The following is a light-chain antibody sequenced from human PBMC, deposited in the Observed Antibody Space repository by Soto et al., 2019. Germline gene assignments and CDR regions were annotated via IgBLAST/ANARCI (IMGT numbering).Light chain of an antibody. CDR3: LQHNGYPFT. V-gene: IGKV1-17*01. CDR1: QDIRSD. CDR2: AAS. Sequence: DIQMTQSPSSLSASVGDRVTITCQASQDIRSDLGWFQQKPGKAPKRLIYAASTLESGVPSRFSGSRSGTEFTLTISSLQPEDFATYYCLQHNGYPFTFGPGTKVDIK. J-gene: IGKJ3*01.